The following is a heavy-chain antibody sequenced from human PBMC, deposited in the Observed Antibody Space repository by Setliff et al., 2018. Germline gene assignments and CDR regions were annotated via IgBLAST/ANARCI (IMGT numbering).Heavy chain of an antibody. J-gene: IGHJ4*02. D-gene: IGHD1-1*01. CDR2: FHTGGAT. V-gene: IGHV4-4*02. CDR3: ARTGTYRYFDY. Sequence: PSETLSLTCAVSGVSINSLSWWSWVRQSPGKGLEWIGHFHTGGATDYNLSLKSRVTISVDTSKNQFSLTLSSVTAADTAVYYCARTGTYRYFDYWGQGALVTVSS. CDR1: GVSINSLSW.